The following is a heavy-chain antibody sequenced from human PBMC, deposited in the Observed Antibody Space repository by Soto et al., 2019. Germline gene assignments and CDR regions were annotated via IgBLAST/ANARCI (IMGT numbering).Heavy chain of an antibody. CDR3: TRERWDYGDPKWDFDR. V-gene: IGHV3-49*05. Sequence: EVQLVESGGGVVKPGRSLSLSCATSVFTFGDYTLTWFRQAPGKGLEWVAFIRSKAYATTTQYAASVKVRFTISRDDSKKIAFLQMNSMTTDDTAVYYCTRERWDYGDPKWDFDRWGRGTLVTGSS. J-gene: IGHJ2*01. CDR2: IRSKAYATTT. CDR1: VFTFGDYT. D-gene: IGHD4-17*01.